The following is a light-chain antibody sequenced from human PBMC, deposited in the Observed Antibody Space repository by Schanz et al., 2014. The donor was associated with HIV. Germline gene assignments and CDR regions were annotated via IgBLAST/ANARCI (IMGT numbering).Light chain of an antibody. J-gene: IGKJ1*01. CDR3: QQYGSSPA. CDR2: DAS. Sequence: EIVLTQSPATQSLAPGERATLSCRASQSVTGYLAWYQQKPGQAPRLLIYDASNRATGIPARFSGSGSVIDFTLTSSRLEPEDFAGYYCQQYGSSPAFGQGTRVEIK. V-gene: IGKV3-11*01. CDR1: QSVTGY.